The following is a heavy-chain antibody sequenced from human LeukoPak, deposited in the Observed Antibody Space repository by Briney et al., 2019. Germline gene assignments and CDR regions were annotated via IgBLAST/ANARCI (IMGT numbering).Heavy chain of an antibody. CDR1: GFTFSSYG. V-gene: IGHV3-30*02. D-gene: IGHD6-19*01. Sequence: GGSLRLSCAASGFTFSSYGIHWVRQAPGKGLEWVAFIRYDGSNKYYTDSVKGRFTISRDNSKNTLYLQMNSLRAEDTAVYYCARDSAVAALGYFDYWGQGTLVTVSS. CDR2: IRYDGSNK. J-gene: IGHJ4*02. CDR3: ARDSAVAALGYFDY.